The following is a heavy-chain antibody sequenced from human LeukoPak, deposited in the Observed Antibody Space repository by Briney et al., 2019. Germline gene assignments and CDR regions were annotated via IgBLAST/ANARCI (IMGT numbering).Heavy chain of an antibody. D-gene: IGHD2-21*01. Sequence: PGGSLRLSCAASEFTFSSYAMNWVRQAPGKGLEWVSAISGSGTNTYYAGSVRGRFTISRDNSNNRLYLQMNSVRAEGTAMYFCAKDTAVILTAPFDSWGQGTLVTVSS. CDR2: ISGSGTNT. CDR3: AKDTAVILTAPFDS. J-gene: IGHJ4*02. CDR1: EFTFSSYA. V-gene: IGHV3-23*01.